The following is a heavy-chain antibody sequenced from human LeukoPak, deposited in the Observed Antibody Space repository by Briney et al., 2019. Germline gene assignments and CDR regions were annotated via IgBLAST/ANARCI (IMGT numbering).Heavy chain of an antibody. CDR2: IYTTGST. D-gene: IGHD6-13*01. J-gene: IGHJ4*02. Sequence: SETLSLTCSVSGVSISYYYWTWIRQPAGKGLEWIGRIYTTGSTNYNPSLKSRVTMSVDTSKNQFSLKLSSVAAADTAVYYCARQLAAAGTAGLDYWGQGTLVTVSS. V-gene: IGHV4-4*07. CDR3: ARQLAAAGTAGLDY. CDR1: GVSISYYY.